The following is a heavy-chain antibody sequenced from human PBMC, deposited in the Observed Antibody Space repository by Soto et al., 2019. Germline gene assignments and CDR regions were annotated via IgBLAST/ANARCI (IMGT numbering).Heavy chain of an antibody. J-gene: IGHJ4*02. CDR3: THSIVAGLGYYFDY. Sequence: QITLKESGPTLVKPTQTPTLTCTFSGFSLSSTIVAVVWIRQPPGKALGWLALIYWDDDKRYSPFLKSRLTITKHHAKNQVVLTMTNMAPFDTATYYCTHSIVAGLGYYFDYWGQGTLVTVSS. CDR2: IYWDDDK. CDR1: GFSLSSTIVA. V-gene: IGHV2-5*02. D-gene: IGHD6-19*01.